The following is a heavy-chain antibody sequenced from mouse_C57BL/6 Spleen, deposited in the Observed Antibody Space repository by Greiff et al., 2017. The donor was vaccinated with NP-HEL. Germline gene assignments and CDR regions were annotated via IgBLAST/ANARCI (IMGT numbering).Heavy chain of an antibody. CDR1: GYTFTSYW. D-gene: IGHD1-1*01. CDR2: IHPNSGST. V-gene: IGHV1-64*01. J-gene: IGHJ4*01. Sequence: QVQLQQPGAELVKPGASVKLSCKASGYTFTSYWMHWVKQRPGQGLEWIGMIHPNSGSTNYNEKFKSKATLTVDKSSSTAYMQLSSLTSEDSAVYYSARGGDYYGTMDYWGQRTSVTVSS. CDR3: ARGGDYYGTMDY.